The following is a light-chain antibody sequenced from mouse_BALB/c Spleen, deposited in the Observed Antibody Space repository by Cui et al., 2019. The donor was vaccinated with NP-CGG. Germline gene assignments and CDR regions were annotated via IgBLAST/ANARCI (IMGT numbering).Light chain of an antibody. V-gene: IGLV1*01. J-gene: IGLJ1*01. CDR1: TGAVTTSNY. CDR3: ALCYSALWV. Sequence: QAVVTQESALTTSPGETVTLTCRSSTGAVTTSNYANWVQEKPDHLFTGLIGGTNNRAPGVPAKFSGSLIGDRAALTITGAQTEDEAIYFCALCYSALWVFGGGTKLTVL. CDR2: GTN.